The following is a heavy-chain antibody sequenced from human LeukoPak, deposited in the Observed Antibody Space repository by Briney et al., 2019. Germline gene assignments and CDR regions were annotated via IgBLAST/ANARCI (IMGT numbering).Heavy chain of an antibody. Sequence: GSLRLSCAASGFTFSSYSMNWIRQPPGRGLEWIGSIYYTGTTFDNPSLKSRVTLSVDTSKNQFSLRLTSVTAADTAFYYCAREEYSSDWYGHDSWGQGTLVTVSS. D-gene: IGHD6-13*01. CDR3: AREEYSSDWYGHDS. V-gene: IGHV4-39*07. J-gene: IGHJ4*02. CDR2: IYYTGTT. CDR1: GFTFSSYS.